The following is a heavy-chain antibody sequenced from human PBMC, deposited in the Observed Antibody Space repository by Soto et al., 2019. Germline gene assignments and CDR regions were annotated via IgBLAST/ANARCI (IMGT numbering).Heavy chain of an antibody. CDR1: GYNFTNYG. V-gene: IGHV1-18*01. J-gene: IGHJ4*02. CDR2: IGAYNGNT. D-gene: IGHD3-16*02. Sequence: QVQLVQSAAEVKKPGASVKVSCQASGYNFTNYGISWVRQAPGQGLEWVGWIGAYNGNTDYAQKFQGRVTMTADTSTSTSYMELRSLRSDDTALYFCVRAGDSYCYIGSDYFDYWGQGTLGTVSS. CDR3: VRAGDSYCYIGSDYFDY.